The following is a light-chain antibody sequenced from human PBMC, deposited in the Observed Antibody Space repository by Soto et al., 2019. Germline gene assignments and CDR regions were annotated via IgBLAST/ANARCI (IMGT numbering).Light chain of an antibody. CDR1: QSVSSY. Sequence: EIVLPQSAATLSLSPGERATLSCRASQSVSSYLAWYQQKPGQAPRLLIYDASNRATGIPDRFSGSGSGTDFTLTISRLEPEDFAVFYCQHYDSLPITFGQGTRLEIK. V-gene: IGKV3-11*01. CDR3: QHYDSLPIT. CDR2: DAS. J-gene: IGKJ5*01.